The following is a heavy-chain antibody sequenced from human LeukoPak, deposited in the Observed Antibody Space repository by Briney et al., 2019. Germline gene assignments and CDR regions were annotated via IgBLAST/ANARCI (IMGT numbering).Heavy chain of an antibody. V-gene: IGHV4-59*01. CDR1: SGSISSFY. D-gene: IGHD2-8*01. Sequence: SETLSLTCTVSSGSISSFYWSWLRQPPGKGLVGMGYIYYTGSNNYNSSLKSRVTISVDTSKNHFSLNLSSVTAADTAMYHCARAVLATKSEHCFDSWGQGTLVTVSS. CDR3: ARAVLATKSEHCFDS. J-gene: IGHJ5*01. CDR2: IYYTGSN.